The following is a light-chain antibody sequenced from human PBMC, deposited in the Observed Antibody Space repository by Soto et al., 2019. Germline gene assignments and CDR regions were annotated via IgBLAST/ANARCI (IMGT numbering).Light chain of an antibody. CDR3: QSYDSSRSGSNV. CDR1: SSNIGAGYD. CDR2: GNS. J-gene: IGLJ3*02. V-gene: IGLV1-40*01. Sequence: QSVLTQPPSVSGAPGQRVTISCTGSSSNIGAGYDVHWYQQLPGTAPKLLIYGNSNRPSGVPDRFSGSKSGTSASLAITGLQAEDEADYYCQSYDSSRSGSNVFGGGTKLTVL.